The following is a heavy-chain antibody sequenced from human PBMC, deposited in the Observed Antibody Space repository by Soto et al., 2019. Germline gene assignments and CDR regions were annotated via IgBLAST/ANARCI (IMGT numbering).Heavy chain of an antibody. CDR3: ATDLVYYYDSSGYYQPY. CDR2: FDPEDGET. Sequence: ASVKVSCKVSGYTLTELSMHWVRQAPGKGLEWMGGFDPEDGETIYAQKFQGRVTMTEDTSTDTAYMELSSLRSEDTAVYYCATDLVYYYDSSGYYQPYWGQGTLVTVSS. CDR1: GYTLTELS. V-gene: IGHV1-24*01. D-gene: IGHD3-22*01. J-gene: IGHJ4*02.